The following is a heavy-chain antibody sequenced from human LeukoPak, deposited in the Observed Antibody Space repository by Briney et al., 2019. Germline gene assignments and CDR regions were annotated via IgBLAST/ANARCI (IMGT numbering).Heavy chain of an antibody. D-gene: IGHD2-2*01. J-gene: IGHJ3*02. CDR2: ISSSSSYI. CDR1: GFTFSSYS. CDR3: ARDRCSSTSCYAPDAFDI. Sequence: GGSLRLSCAVSGFTFSSYSMNWVRHAPGKRLEWVSSISSSSSYIYYADSVKGRFTISRDNAKNSLYLQMNSLRAEDTAVYYCARDRCSSTSCYAPDAFDIWGQGTMVTVSS. V-gene: IGHV3-21*01.